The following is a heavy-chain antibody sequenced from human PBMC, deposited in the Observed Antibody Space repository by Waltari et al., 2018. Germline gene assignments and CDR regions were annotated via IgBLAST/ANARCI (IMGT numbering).Heavy chain of an antibody. CDR3: ARVSVATIDRTFDY. J-gene: IGHJ4*02. CDR2: IYHSGST. Sequence: QVQLQESGPGLVKPSETLSLTCTVSGYSISSGYYWGWIRQPPGKGLEWIGSIYHSGSTYYNPSLKSRVTISVDTSKNQFSRKLSSVTAADTAVYYCARVSVATIDRTFDYWGQGTLVTVSS. D-gene: IGHD5-12*01. CDR1: GYSISSGYY. V-gene: IGHV4-38-2*02.